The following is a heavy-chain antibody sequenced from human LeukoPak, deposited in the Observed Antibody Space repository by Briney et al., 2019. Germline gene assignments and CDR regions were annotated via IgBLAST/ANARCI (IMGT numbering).Heavy chain of an antibody. CDR3: ARGGGATRIDY. Sequence: SQTLSLTCFVSGDSIRSGTYYWSWIRQPAGKGLEWIGRICTSGSTSYNPSLKSRVTISVDTSKNQFSLKLTSVTAADTAVYYCARGGGATRIDYWGQGTLVTVSS. CDR1: GDSIRSGTYY. CDR2: ICTSGST. J-gene: IGHJ4*02. V-gene: IGHV4-61*02. D-gene: IGHD5-12*01.